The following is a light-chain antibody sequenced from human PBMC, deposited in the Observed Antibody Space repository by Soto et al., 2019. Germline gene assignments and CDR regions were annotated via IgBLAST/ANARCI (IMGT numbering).Light chain of an antibody. V-gene: IGKV1-9*01. J-gene: IGKJ4*01. CDR2: AAS. Sequence: IPFSQSSSSRSSSFVYRFTILCRASQGISSYLGWYQQKPGKAPKLLIYAASTLHDGVPSRFSGSGSGADFTLTISGLQPEDFASYHCQQTYSDISFGGGTKVDIK. CDR3: QQTYSDIS. CDR1: QGISSY.